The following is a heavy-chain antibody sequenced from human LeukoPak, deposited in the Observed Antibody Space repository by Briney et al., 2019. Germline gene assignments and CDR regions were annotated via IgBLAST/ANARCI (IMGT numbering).Heavy chain of an antibody. J-gene: IGHJ4*02. D-gene: IGHD4-23*01. CDR3: ARNLYGGNLNYFDY. Sequence: PSETLSLTCTVSGGSISSYYWSWIRQSPGKGLEWIGYIYYTGSTNYNPSLKSRVTISVDTSKNQFSLKLSSVTAADTAVYYCARNLYGGNLNYFDYWGQGTLVTVSS. CDR2: IYYTGST. V-gene: IGHV4-59*01. CDR1: GGSISSYY.